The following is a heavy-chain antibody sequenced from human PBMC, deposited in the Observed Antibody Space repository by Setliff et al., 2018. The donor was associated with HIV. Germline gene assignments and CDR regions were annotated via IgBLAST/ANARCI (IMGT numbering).Heavy chain of an antibody. CDR1: GGSISSYC. J-gene: IGHJ2*01. D-gene: IGHD3-16*01. V-gene: IGHV4-59*01. Sequence: LSLTCTVSGGSISSYCWNWIRQSPGRGLEWIGFIFSSGSTKYNPSLQSRVTMPIDTSKNQFSLKLSSVTAADTAVYYCARAGGGGRWLHLSYWYFDLWGRGTLVTVSS. CDR2: IFSSGST. CDR3: ARAGGGGRWLHLSYWYFDL.